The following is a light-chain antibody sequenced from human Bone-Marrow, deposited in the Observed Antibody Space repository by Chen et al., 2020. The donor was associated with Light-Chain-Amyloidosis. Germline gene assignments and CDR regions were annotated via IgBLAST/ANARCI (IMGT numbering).Light chain of an antibody. CDR1: ELPTKY. V-gene: IGLV3-25*03. CDR2: RDT. J-gene: IGLJ2*01. Sequence: SYELTQPPSVSGSPGQTARITCSGEELPTKYAYWYQQKPGQAPVRVIHRDTERPSGISERFSGSSSGTTATLTISGVQAEDEADYHCQSADSSGTYEVIFGGGTKLTVL. CDR3: QSADSSGTYEVI.